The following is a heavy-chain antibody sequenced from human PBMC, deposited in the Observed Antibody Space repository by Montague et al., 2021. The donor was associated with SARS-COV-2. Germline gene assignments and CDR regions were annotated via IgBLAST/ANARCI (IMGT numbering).Heavy chain of an antibody. D-gene: IGHD4-17*01. J-gene: IGHJ6*03. CDR3: AREGGDHNPSGYYYHMDV. V-gene: IGHV4-59*01. CDR1: GGPISNYY. CDR2: IYYSGYT. Sequence: SETLSLTCTISGGPISNYYWNWIRQTPGKGLEWIGYIYYSGYTHYNPSLQSRGTISVDTSKNQFFLKLSSVTTADTAVYYCAREGGDHNPSGYYYHMDVWGKGTTVTVSS.